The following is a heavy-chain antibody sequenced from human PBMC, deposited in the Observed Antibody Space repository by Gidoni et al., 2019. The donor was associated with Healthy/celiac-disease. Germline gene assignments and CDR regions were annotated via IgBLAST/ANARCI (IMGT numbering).Heavy chain of an antibody. D-gene: IGHD3-16*01. CDR2: IYTSGST. CDR3: ARGLGGYNVHYFDY. J-gene: IGHJ4*02. Sequence: VQLHESGPGLVDPSEALSPPCTVSGGSISSSYWIWIRQPAGKGLAGIGRIYTSGSTNYNPSLKRRVTMSVHTSKNPFSLKLSSVTAADTAVYYCARGLGGYNVHYFDYWGQGTLVTVSS. CDR1: GGSISSSY. V-gene: IGHV4-4*07.